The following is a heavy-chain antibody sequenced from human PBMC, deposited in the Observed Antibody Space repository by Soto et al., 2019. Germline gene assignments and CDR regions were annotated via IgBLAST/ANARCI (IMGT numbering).Heavy chain of an antibody. D-gene: IGHD3-10*01. CDR1: GYAFTSYG. J-gene: IGHJ4*02. V-gene: IGHV1-18*01. CDR3: ARGSYYGSGSYYIMGLPDY. Sequence: ASVKVSCKASGYAFTSYGISWVRQAPGQGLEWMGWISAYNGNTNYAQKLQGRVTMTTDTSTSTAYMELRSLRSDDTAVYYCARGSYYGSGSYYIMGLPDYWGQGTLVTVSS. CDR2: ISAYNGNT.